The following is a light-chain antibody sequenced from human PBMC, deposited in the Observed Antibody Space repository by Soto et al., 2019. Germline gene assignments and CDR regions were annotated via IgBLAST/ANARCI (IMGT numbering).Light chain of an antibody. Sequence: EIVLTQSPGTLSLSPGERATLSCRASQSVSSSFLAWYQQKPGQTPKLLIYGASIRATGIPDRFSGSGSGTDFTLTISRLEPEDFAVYYCPQYRGSVVTFGQGTKLEIK. CDR3: PQYRGSVVT. CDR1: QSVSSSF. CDR2: GAS. V-gene: IGKV3-20*01. J-gene: IGKJ2*01.